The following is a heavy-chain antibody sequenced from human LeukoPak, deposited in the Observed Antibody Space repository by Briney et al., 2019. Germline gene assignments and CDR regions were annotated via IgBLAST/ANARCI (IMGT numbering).Heavy chain of an antibody. CDR1: GGSISSSSYY. CDR3: ARVEYGSGSYPYYYGMDV. J-gene: IGHJ6*02. Sequence: SETLSLTCTVSGGSISSSSYYWGWIRQPPGKGLEWIGSIYYSGSTYYNPSLKSRVTISVDTSKNQFSLKLSSVTAADTAVYYCARVEYGSGSYPYYYGMDVWGQGTTVTVSS. D-gene: IGHD3-10*01. V-gene: IGHV4-39*07. CDR2: IYYSGST.